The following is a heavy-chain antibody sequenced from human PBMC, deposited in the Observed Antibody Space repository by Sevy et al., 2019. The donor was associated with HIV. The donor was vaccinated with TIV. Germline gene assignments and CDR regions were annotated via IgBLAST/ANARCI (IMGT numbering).Heavy chain of an antibody. J-gene: IGHJ4*02. CDR3: ARDYHTAGSYYDY. V-gene: IGHV1-18*01. D-gene: IGHD3-10*01. CDR1: GYTFTSYG. CDR2: ISGYNGNT. Sequence: ASVKVSCKASGYTFTSYGFRWVRQAPGQGLEWLGWISGYNGNTNYAQMLQGRVTMTTDTSTSTAFMELKSLGSDDTAVYYCARDYHTAGSYYDYWGQGTLVTVSS.